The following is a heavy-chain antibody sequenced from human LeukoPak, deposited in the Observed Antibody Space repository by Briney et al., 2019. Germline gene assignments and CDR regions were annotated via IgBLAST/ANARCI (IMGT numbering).Heavy chain of an antibody. J-gene: IGHJ4*02. CDR1: GGSISSYY. V-gene: IGHV4-34*01. CDR3: ARYHDSSGYYVFDY. Sequence: SETLSLTCTVSGGSISSYYWSWIRQPPGKGLEWIGEINHSGSTNYNPSLKSRVTISVDTSKNQFSLKLSSVTAADTAVYYCARYHDSSGYYVFDYWGQGPRSPSPQ. CDR2: INHSGST. D-gene: IGHD3-22*01.